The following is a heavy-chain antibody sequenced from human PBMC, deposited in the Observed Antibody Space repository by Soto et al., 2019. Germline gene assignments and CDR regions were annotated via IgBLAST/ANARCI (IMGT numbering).Heavy chain of an antibody. CDR2: ISSSGSSI. J-gene: IGHJ5*02. CDR3: AREAESHRDWFDP. V-gene: IGHV3-48*03. D-gene: IGHD2-15*01. Sequence: EVQLVESGGGLVQPGGSLRLSCAASGFTFSSYEMNWVRQAPGKGLEWVSYISSSGSSIYYPDSVKGRFTISRDNAKNSLYLQMNSLRAEDTAVYYCAREAESHRDWFDPWGQGTLVTVSS. CDR1: GFTFSSYE.